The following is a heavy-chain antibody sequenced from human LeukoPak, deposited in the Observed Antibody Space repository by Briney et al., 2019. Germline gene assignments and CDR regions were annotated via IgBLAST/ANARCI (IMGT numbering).Heavy chain of an antibody. D-gene: IGHD5-12*01. CDR2: MNPNSGSA. V-gene: IGHV1-8*03. Sequence: ASVEVSCKDPGYTFTSYDINWVSQATGQGLEWMGWMNPNSGSAGYAQKFQGRVTITRNTSISTAYMELSGLRSEDTAVYYCARGRSTGYPYYFEYWGQGTLVTVSS. J-gene: IGHJ4*02. CDR3: ARGRSTGYPYYFEY. CDR1: GYTFTSYD.